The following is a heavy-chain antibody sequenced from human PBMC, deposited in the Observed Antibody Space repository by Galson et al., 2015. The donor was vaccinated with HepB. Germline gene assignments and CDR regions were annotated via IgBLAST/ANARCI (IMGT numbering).Heavy chain of an antibody. CDR3: VGGEGDFDS. CDR1: GYTFTGYY. J-gene: IGHJ4*02. CDR2: SNPKNGGT. Sequence: SCKASGYTFTGYYMHWVRQAPGQGLEWMGRSNPKNGGTNYARSFQGRVTMTTDTSINTAYMELSGLSYDDTAVYYCVGGEGDFDSWGQGTLVTVSS. D-gene: IGHD3-10*01. V-gene: IGHV1-2*06.